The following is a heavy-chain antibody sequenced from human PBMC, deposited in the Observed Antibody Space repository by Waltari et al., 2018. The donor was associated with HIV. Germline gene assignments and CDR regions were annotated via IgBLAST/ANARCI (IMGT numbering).Heavy chain of an antibody. D-gene: IGHD6-19*01. CDR3: VRGRQYISSSYFDP. Sequence: QVQLQESGPGLVKPSETLSLICTVSHGSIRSYYWSWIRQPPGKGLEWIGHIYYSWSTNYNPSLKSRVTISVDTSKNQFSLRLTSVTAADTAVYYCVRGRQYISSSYFDPWGQGTLVTVSS. CDR2: IYYSWST. V-gene: IGHV4-59*01. CDR1: HGSIRSYY. J-gene: IGHJ5*02.